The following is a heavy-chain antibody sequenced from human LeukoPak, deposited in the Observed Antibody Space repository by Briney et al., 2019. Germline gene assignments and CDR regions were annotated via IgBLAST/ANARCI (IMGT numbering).Heavy chain of an antibody. D-gene: IGHD6-6*01. CDR1: GGSISSSSYY. V-gene: IGHV4-39*07. Sequence: SETLSLTCTVSGGSISSSSYYWGWIRQPPGKGLEWIGSIYYSGSTYYNPSLKSRVTISVDTSKNQFSLKLSSVTAADTAVYYCARVLGKYSSSKKMGDDYWGQGTLVTVSS. CDR2: IYYSGST. CDR3: ARVLGKYSSSKKMGDDY. J-gene: IGHJ4*02.